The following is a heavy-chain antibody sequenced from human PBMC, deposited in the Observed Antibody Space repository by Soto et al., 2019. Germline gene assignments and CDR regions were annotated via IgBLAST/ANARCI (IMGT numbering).Heavy chain of an antibody. V-gene: IGHV1-69*06. CDR2: IIPLFGKA. Sequence: RASVKVSCKASGGSFSTLGINWVRQAPGQGLEWMGGIIPLFGKARYAETSQGRVTITADTSTGTAYMEVSSLRSDDTAVFYCATAHNSGWYFFDYWGPGTLVTVSS. D-gene: IGHD6-19*01. J-gene: IGHJ4*02. CDR3: ATAHNSGWYFFDY. CDR1: GGSFSTLG.